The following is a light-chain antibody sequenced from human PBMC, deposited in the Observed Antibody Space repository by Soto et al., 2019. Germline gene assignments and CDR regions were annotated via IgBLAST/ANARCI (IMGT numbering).Light chain of an antibody. CDR1: QSVSSN. Sequence: EIVMTQSPATLSVSPGERATPSCRASQSVSSNLAWYQQKPGQAPRLLIYGASTRATGIPARFSGSGSGTGFTLTISSLQSEDFAVYYCQQYNNWPWTFGQGTKVDIK. CDR2: GAS. V-gene: IGKV3-15*01. J-gene: IGKJ1*01. CDR3: QQYNNWPWT.